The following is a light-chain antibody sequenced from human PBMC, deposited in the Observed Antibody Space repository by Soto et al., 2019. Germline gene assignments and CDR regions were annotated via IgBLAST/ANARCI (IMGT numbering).Light chain of an antibody. CDR3: QQYGSSPGT. J-gene: IGKJ4*01. CDR2: GAS. CDR1: QSVSSSY. Sequence: EIVLTQSPGTLSLSPGERATLSCRASQSVSSSYLAWYQQKPGQAPRLLIYGASSRATGIPDRFSGSGSGTDFTLTISRLEPEDFAVYYCQQYGSSPGTFGGGTLVEIK. V-gene: IGKV3-20*01.